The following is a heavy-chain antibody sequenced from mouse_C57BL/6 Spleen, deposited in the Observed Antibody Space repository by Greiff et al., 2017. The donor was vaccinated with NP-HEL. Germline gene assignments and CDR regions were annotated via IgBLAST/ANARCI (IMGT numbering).Heavy chain of an antibody. V-gene: IGHV5-9-1*02. D-gene: IGHD2-5*01. Sequence: EVQGVESGEGLVKPGGSLKLSCAASGFTFSSYAMSWVRQTPEKRLEWVAYISSGGDYIYYADTVKGRFTISRDNARNTLYLQMSSLKSEDTAMYYCTRDNYSNWYFDVWGTGTTVTVSS. CDR1: GFTFSSYA. J-gene: IGHJ1*03. CDR3: TRDNYSNWYFDV. CDR2: ISSGGDYI.